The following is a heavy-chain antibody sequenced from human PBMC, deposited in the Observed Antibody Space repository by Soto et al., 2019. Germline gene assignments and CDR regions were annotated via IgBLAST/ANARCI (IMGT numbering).Heavy chain of an antibody. CDR3: ARIKLVEFFFINVDVYDMDV. J-gene: IGHJ6*02. Sequence: EVQLVESGGGLVQPGGSLRLSCAASGFTLSNYAVNWVRQAPGKGLEWVSYISSDSRYIYYGDSVKGRFTISRDNARNSMYLQMNILRDEDTAVYYCARIKLVEFFFINVDVYDMDVWFQGTPVTVSS. CDR1: GFTLSNYA. CDR2: ISSDSRYI. D-gene: IGHD3-16*01. V-gene: IGHV3-48*02.